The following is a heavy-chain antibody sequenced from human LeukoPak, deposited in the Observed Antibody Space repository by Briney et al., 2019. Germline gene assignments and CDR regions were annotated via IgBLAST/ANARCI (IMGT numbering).Heavy chain of an antibody. Sequence: SETLSLTCTVSGGSISSSSYYWGWIRQPPGKGLEWIGSIYYSGSTYYNPSLKSRVTISVDTSKNQFSLKLSSVTAADTAVYYCARHVRVLPLDPWGQGTLVTVSS. CDR3: ARHVRVLPLDP. CDR2: IYYSGST. CDR1: GGSISSSSYY. J-gene: IGHJ5*02. V-gene: IGHV4-39*01.